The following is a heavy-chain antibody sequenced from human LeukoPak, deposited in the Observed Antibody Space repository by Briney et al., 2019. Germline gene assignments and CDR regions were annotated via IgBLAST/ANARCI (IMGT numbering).Heavy chain of an antibody. V-gene: IGHV3-48*04. J-gene: IGHJ4*02. CDR3: ARAPLLRYFDWLYRYYFDY. Sequence: GGSLRLSCAASGFTFSSYRMNWVRQAPGKGLEWVSYISSSGSTIYYADSVKGRFTISRDNAKSSLYLQMNSLRAEDTAVYYCARAPLLRYFDWLYRYYFDYWGQGTLVTVSS. CDR1: GFTFSSYR. D-gene: IGHD3-9*01. CDR2: ISSSGSTI.